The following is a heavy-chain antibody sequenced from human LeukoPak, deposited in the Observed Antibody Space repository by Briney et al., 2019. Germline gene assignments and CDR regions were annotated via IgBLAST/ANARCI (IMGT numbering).Heavy chain of an antibody. D-gene: IGHD1-26*01. V-gene: IGHV3-21*01. CDR2: ISSSSSYI. J-gene: IGHJ4*02. CDR1: GFTFSSYS. CDR3: ARDGPTDSGRRDYFDY. Sequence: PGGSLRLSCAASGFTFSSYSMNWVRQAPGKGLEWVSSISSSSSYIYYADSVKGRFTISRDNAKNSLYLQMNSLRAEDTAVYYCARDGPTDSGRRDYFDYWGQGTLVTVSS.